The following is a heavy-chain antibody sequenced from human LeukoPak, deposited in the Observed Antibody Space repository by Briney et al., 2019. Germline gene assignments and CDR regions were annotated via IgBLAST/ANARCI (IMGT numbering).Heavy chain of an antibody. D-gene: IGHD5-18*01. J-gene: IGHJ6*03. CDR1: GGSISSYY. Sequence: SETLSLTCTVSGGSISSYYWSWIRQPPGKGLEWIGYFSYSGSTNYNPSLKSRVTISVDTSKNQFSLKLTSVTAADTAVYYCARTTEGGYTYGYFYYYYMDVWGKGTTVTISS. CDR2: FSYSGST. CDR3: ARTTEGGYTYGYFYYYYMDV. V-gene: IGHV4-59*01.